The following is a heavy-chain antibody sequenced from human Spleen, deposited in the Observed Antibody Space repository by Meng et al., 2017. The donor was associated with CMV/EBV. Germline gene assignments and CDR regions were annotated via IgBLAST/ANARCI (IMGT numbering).Heavy chain of an antibody. CDR2: ISTSVST. CDR3: ARVPRYSYGKFYYYYGMDV. V-gene: IGHV4-4*07. CDR1: GVSISSYY. D-gene: IGHD5-18*01. J-gene: IGHJ6*02. Sequence: QGPLQESAPRLLNPLETLPLTGTGSGVSISSYYWSWIRQPAGKGLEWIGRISTSVSTNYNPSLNSRVTMSVDTSKNQFSLKLSSVTAADTAVYYCARVPRYSYGKFYYYYGMDVWGQGTTVTVSS.